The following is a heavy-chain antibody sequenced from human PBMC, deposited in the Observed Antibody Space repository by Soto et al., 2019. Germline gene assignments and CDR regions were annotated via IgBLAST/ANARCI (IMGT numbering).Heavy chain of an antibody. CDR1: GYTFTNYY. J-gene: IGHJ4*02. CDR2: IHYSGATP. CDR3: ARRGPDLATIGSSDY. Sequence: QVQLVQSGAEVKRPGASVKVSCKASGYTFTNYYMHWVRQAPGQGLEWMGVIHYSGATPTYAQKFQGRVTMARDTSTSTVYVELSSLTSEDTAVYDCARRGPDLATIGSSDYWGQGTLVTVSS. V-gene: IGHV1-46*01. D-gene: IGHD3-10*01.